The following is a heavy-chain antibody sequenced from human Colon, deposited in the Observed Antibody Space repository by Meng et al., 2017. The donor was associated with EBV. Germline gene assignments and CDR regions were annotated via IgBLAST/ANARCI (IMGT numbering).Heavy chain of an antibody. Sequence: QVQLQESGPGLVKPSQTLSLTCAVPGDSISSGGYYWSWIRQPPGMGPEWIGYIYYGGSTYYNPSLKSRVIISVDTSKNQFSLRLNSVTAADTAVYYCASLYGDSSVWYLDIWGRGTLVTVAS. D-gene: IGHD4-17*01. CDR1: GDSISSGGYY. CDR2: IYYGGST. J-gene: IGHJ2*01. V-gene: IGHV4-31*11. CDR3: ASLYGDSSVWYLDI.